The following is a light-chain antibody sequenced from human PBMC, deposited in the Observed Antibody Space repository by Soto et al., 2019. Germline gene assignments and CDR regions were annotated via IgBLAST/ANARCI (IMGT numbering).Light chain of an antibody. Sequence: DIQMTQSPSSLSASVGDRVTITCQASQNISNYLNWYQHKAGKAPELLIYAASSLQSGVPARFSGSGSGTDFTLTISSLQPEDFATYYCQQSYTTPRTFGQGTKVDIK. CDR1: QNISNY. CDR3: QQSYTTPRT. V-gene: IGKV1-39*01. J-gene: IGKJ1*01. CDR2: AAS.